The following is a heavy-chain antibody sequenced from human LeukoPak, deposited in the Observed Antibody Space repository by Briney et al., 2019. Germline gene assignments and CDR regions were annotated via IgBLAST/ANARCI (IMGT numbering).Heavy chain of an antibody. J-gene: IGHJ4*02. CDR3: ARGVNYSFDY. V-gene: IGHV6-1*01. CDR2: TYHRSKWYK. CDR1: GDSFSSDSAA. Sequence: SQTLSLTCAISGDSFSSDSAAWNWIRQSPSRGLEWLGSTYHRSKWYKDYAVSVISRISVSPDTPKNQFSLQLNSVTPGDTAVVDCARGVNYSFDYWGQGTLVTVSS. D-gene: IGHD1-7*01.